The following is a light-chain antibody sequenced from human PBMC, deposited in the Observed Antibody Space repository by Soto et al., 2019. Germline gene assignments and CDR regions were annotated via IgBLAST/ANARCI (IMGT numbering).Light chain of an antibody. CDR2: GAS. Sequence: EMVLTHSPGTLSFSPGERATLSCRASQSVSSSSYLAWYQQKPGQAPRLLIYGASSRATGIPDRFSGSGSATDFTLTISRLEPEDFAVYYCRQYGSSPSYTFGQGTKLEIK. CDR3: RQYGSSPSYT. J-gene: IGKJ2*01. V-gene: IGKV3-20*01. CDR1: QSVSSSSY.